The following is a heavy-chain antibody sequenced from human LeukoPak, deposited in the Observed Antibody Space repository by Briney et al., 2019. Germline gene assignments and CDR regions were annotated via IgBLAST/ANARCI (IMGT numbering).Heavy chain of an antibody. Sequence: GSSVKVSCKASGGTFSSYAISWVRQAPGQGLEWMEGIIPIFGTANYAQKLQGRVTITADKSTSTAYMELSRLRSEDTAVYYCARSQPQNYYGSGSFNYYFDYWGQGTLVTVSS. J-gene: IGHJ4*02. CDR2: IIPIFGTA. CDR1: GGTFSSYA. D-gene: IGHD3-10*01. CDR3: ARSQPQNYYGSGSFNYYFDY. V-gene: IGHV1-69*06.